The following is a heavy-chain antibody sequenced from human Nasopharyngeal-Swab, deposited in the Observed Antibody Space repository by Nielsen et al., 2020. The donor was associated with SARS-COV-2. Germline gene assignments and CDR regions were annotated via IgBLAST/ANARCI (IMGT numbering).Heavy chain of an antibody. CDR3: ARGNGYYYMDV. CDR2: MNPNTGNT. CDR1: GYTFTSYD. Sequence: ASVKVSCKASGYTFTSYDFNWVRQATGQGLEWMGWMNPNTGNTGYTQKFQGRVTMTRNTSISTAYMELSSLRSEDTAVYYCARGNGYYYMDVWGKGTTVTVSS. J-gene: IGHJ6*03. V-gene: IGHV1-8*01.